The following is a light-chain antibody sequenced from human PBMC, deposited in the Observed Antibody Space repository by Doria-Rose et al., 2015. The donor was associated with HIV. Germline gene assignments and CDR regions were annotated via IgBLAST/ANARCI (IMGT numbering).Light chain of an antibody. Sequence: DIQLTQSPSSRSASIGARVTITCRASQTVSTYLNWFQQEPGKAPKLLVYAASRLQSGVPSRFSGSGSGTDFTLAISGLQPGDFATYYCQQTYSSPPWMFGQGTKLEMK. J-gene: IGKJ1*01. CDR3: QQTYSSPPWM. CDR1: QTVSTY. V-gene: IGKV1-39*01. CDR2: AAS.